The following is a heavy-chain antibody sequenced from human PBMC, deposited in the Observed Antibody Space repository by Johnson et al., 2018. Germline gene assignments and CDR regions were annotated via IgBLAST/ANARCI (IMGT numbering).Heavy chain of an antibody. J-gene: IGHJ3*01. D-gene: IGHD6-19*01. CDR2: ISYDGSNK. V-gene: IGHV3-30*03. Sequence: QVQLVQSGGGVVQPGRSLRLSCAASGFTFSSYGMHWVRQAPGKGLEWVAVISYDGSNKYYADSVKGRFTISRDNSKNTLYLQMNSLRAEDTAVYYCARERGSGWLNDAFDFGGQGTMVTVSS. CDR1: GFTFSSYG. CDR3: ARERGSGWLNDAFDF.